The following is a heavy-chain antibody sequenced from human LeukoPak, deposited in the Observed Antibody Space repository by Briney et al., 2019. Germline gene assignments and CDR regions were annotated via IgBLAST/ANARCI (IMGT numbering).Heavy chain of an antibody. D-gene: IGHD3-3*01. J-gene: IGHJ4*02. CDR2: ISAYNGNT. CDR1: GYTFTSYG. V-gene: IGHV1-18*01. CDR3: ARGKMDFWSGYPLFPFDY. Sequence: ASVKVSCKASGYTFTSYGISWVRQAPGQGLEWMGWISAYNGNTNYAQKLQGRVTMTTDTSTSTTYMELRSLRSDDTAVYYCARGKMDFWSGYPLFPFDYWGQGTLVTVSS.